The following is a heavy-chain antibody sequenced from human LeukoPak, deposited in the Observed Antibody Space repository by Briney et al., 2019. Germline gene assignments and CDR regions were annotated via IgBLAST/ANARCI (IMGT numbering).Heavy chain of an antibody. V-gene: IGHV1-46*01. CDR1: GYTFTSYY. CDR3: ARDQVGDYQLDY. J-gene: IGHJ4*02. Sequence: GASVKVSCKASGYTFTSYYMHWVRQAPGQGLEWMGIINPSGGSTSYAQKFQGRVTMTRDMSTSTVYMELGSLRSEDTAVYYCARDQVGDYQLDYWGQGTLVTVSS. D-gene: IGHD4-17*01. CDR2: INPSGGST.